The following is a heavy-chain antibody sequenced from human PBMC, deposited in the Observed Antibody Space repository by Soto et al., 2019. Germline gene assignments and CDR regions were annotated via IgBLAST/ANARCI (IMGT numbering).Heavy chain of an antibody. J-gene: IGHJ4*02. CDR3: AKASIAVADFDY. CDR2: ISGSGGST. CDR1: GFTFSSYA. D-gene: IGHD6-19*01. Sequence: GESLILSCAASGFTFSSYAMSWVRQAPGKGLEWVSAISGSGGSTYYADSVKGRFTISRDNSKNTLYLQMNSLRAEDTAVYYCAKASIAVADFDYWGQGTLVTVYS. V-gene: IGHV3-23*01.